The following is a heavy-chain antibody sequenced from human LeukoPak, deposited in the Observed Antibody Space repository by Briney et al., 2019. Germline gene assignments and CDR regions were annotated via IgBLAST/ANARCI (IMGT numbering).Heavy chain of an antibody. Sequence: SETLSLTCTVSGGSISSYSWSWIRQPPGKGLEWIGYIFYNGNTNYNPSLKSRVTISVDTSKNQFSLKLSSVTAADTAVYYCARGEEVDAFDIWGQGTMVTVSS. D-gene: IGHD3-10*01. CDR1: GGSISSYS. CDR3: ARGEEVDAFDI. CDR2: IFYNGNT. J-gene: IGHJ3*02. V-gene: IGHV4-59*08.